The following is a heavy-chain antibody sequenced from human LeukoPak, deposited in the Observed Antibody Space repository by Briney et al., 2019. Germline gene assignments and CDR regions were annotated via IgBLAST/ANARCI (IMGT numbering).Heavy chain of an antibody. V-gene: IGHV4-59*08. CDR1: GGSMRSYY. Sequence: AEPLSLTCTVSGGSMRSYYWSWIRQPPGKGLEWIGYIYYSGSTNYNPSLKSRVTISVDTSKNQFSLKLSSVTAADTAVYYCARIVSSGWYYYYMDVWGKGTTVTVSS. CDR3: ARIVSSGWYYYYMDV. CDR2: IYYSGST. D-gene: IGHD6-19*01. J-gene: IGHJ6*03.